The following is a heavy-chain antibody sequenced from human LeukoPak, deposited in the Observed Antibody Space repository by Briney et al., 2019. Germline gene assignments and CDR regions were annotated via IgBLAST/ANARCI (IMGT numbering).Heavy chain of an antibody. J-gene: IGHJ4*02. D-gene: IGHD3-10*01. CDR1: GFTFSSYA. CDR3: AKDALLFMVADTYFDY. CDR2: ISGSGGST. V-gene: IGHV3-23*01. Sequence: GGSLRLSCAASGFTFSSYAMSWVRQAPGKGLEWVSAISGSGGSTYYADSVKGRFTISRDNSKNTLYLQMNSLRAEDTAVYYCAKDALLFMVADTYFDYWGQGTLVTVSS.